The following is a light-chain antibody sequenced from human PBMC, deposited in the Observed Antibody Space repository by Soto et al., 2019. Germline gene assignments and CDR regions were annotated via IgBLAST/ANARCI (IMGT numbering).Light chain of an antibody. CDR2: GAS. CDR3: QQYYNWRPR. V-gene: IGKV3D-15*01. Sequence: EKMVKQSPASRSVSQVERATLPYRASRSVSSSYLAWYQQKPGPAPRLLIYGASSRATGIPDRFSGGGSGTEFTLTISRLQSEDFAVYYCQQYYNWRPRFGQGTKVDIK. J-gene: IGKJ1*01. CDR1: RSVSSSY.